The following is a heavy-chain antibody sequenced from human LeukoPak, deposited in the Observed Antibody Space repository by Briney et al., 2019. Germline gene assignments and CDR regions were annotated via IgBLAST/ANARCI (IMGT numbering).Heavy chain of an antibody. J-gene: IGHJ6*02. Sequence: ASVKVSCKASGYTFTCYAMHWVRQAPGQRLEWMGWINAGNGNTKYSQKFQGRVTITRDTSASTAYMELSSLRSEDTAVYYCARTEDVQQNYYYGMDVWGQGTTVTVSS. CDR2: INAGNGNT. D-gene: IGHD1-14*01. CDR1: GYTFTCYA. V-gene: IGHV1-3*01. CDR3: ARTEDVQQNYYYGMDV.